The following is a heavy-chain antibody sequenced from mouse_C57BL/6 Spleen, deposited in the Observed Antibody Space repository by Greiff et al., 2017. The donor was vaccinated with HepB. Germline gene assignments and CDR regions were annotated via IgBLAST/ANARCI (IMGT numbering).Heavy chain of an antibody. CDR2: INPGSGGT. V-gene: IGHV1-54*01. CDR1: GYAFTNYL. D-gene: IGHD1-1*01. CDR3: ARRWFITTVVEDWYFDV. Sequence: QVQLQQSGAELVRPGTSVKVSCKASGYAFTNYLIEWVKQRPGQGLEWIGVINPGSGGTNYNEKFKGKATLTADKSSSTAYMQLSSLTSEDSAVYFCARRWFITTVVEDWYFDVWGTGTTVTVSS. J-gene: IGHJ1*03.